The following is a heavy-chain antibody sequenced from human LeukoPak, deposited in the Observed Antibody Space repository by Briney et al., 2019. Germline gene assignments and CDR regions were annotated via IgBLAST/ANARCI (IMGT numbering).Heavy chain of an antibody. CDR2: IYYSGST. V-gene: IGHV4-31*03. CDR1: GGSISSGGYY. J-gene: IGHJ5*02. D-gene: IGHD2-2*01. Sequence: SETLSLTCTVSGGSISSGGYYWSWIRQHPGKGLEWIGYIYYSGSTYYNSSLKSRVTISVDTSKNQFSLKLSSVTAADTAVYYCARGLDCSSTSCSDYNWFDPWGQGTLVTVSS. CDR3: ARGLDCSSTSCSDYNWFDP.